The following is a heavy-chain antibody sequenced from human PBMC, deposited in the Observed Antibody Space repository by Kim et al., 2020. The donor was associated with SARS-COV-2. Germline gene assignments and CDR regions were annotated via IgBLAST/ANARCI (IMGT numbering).Heavy chain of an antibody. CDR2: IKQDGSEK. Sequence: GGSLRLSCAASGFTFSSYWMSWVRQAPGKGLEWVANIKQDGSEKYYVDSVKGRFTISRDNAKNSLYLQMNSLRAEDTAVYYCARGRTYYYDSSGYYYSGFDYWGPGTLVTVSS. CDR3: ARGRTYYYDSSGYYYSGFDY. V-gene: IGHV3-7*01. CDR1: GFTFSSYW. J-gene: IGHJ4*02. D-gene: IGHD3-22*01.